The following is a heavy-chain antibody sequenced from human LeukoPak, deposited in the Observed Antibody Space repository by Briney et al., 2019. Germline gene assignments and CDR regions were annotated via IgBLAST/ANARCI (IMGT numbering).Heavy chain of an antibody. D-gene: IGHD1-1*01. J-gene: IGHJ4*02. CDR1: GFTFSSYS. CDR3: ATDTPETAAFDY. CDR2: ISSSSITI. V-gene: IGHV3-48*04. Sequence: GGSLRLSCAASGFTFSSYSLNWVRQAPGKGLEWVSFISSSSITIYYADSVKGRFTISRDNAKNSLYLQMGSLRAEDTAVYYCATDTPETAAFDYWGQGTLVTVSS.